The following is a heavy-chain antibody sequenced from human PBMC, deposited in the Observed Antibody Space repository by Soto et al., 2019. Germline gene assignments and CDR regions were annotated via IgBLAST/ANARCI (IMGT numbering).Heavy chain of an antibody. CDR3: ARGIFGSGTANDY. V-gene: IGHV3-74*01. Sequence: EVQLLESGGGLVQPGGSLRLSCAASGFTFSGSWMHWVRQAPGKGLVWVSRINGDGSGTSYADFVKGRFTISRDDAKNTLFMQMNCLRAEDTAVYYCARGIFGSGTANDYWGQGTLVTVSS. D-gene: IGHD3-10*01. CDR2: INGDGSGT. CDR1: GFTFSGSW. J-gene: IGHJ4*02.